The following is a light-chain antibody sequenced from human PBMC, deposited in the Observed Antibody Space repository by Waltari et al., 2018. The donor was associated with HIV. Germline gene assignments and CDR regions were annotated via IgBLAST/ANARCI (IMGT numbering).Light chain of an antibody. CDR3: LQYNTFSPYS. V-gene: IGKV1-5*03. J-gene: IGKJ2*03. CDR1: HGIGSW. CDR2: TAS. Sequence: DIQMTQSPSTLSASVGDRVAITCRASHGIGSWLAWYQQKPGDAPKLLIHTASTLQSGVPSRFSGSGSGTEFTLTISDLQPADSASYYCLQYNTFSPYSFGQGAKLVIK.